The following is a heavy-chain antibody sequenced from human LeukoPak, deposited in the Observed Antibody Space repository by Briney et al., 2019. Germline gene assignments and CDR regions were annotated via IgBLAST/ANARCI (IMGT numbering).Heavy chain of an antibody. CDR1: GYTFTSYY. Sequence: ASVKVSCKASGYTFTSYYMHWVRQAPGQGLEWMGIINPSGGSTSYAQKFQGRVTMTRDTSTSTVYMELSSLRSEDTAVYYCARALWFGELSPRGYLDYWGQGTLVTVSS. D-gene: IGHD3-10*01. J-gene: IGHJ4*02. CDR2: INPSGGST. CDR3: ARALWFGELSPRGYLDY. V-gene: IGHV1-46*01.